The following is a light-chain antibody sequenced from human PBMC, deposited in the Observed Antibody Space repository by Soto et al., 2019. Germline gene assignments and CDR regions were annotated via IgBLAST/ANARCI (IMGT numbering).Light chain of an antibody. V-gene: IGLV1-44*01. CDR2: SNN. J-gene: IGLJ2*01. Sequence: QLVLTQPPSASGTPGQRVTISCSGSSSNIGSNTVNWYQLLPGTAPKLLIYSNNQRPSGVPDRFSGSKSGTSASLAISGLQSEDEADYYCGAWDDSLNGHAVFGGGTKLTVL. CDR3: GAWDDSLNGHAV. CDR1: SSNIGSNT.